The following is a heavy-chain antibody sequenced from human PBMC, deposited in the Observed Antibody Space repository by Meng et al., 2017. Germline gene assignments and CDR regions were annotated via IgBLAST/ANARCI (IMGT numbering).Heavy chain of an antibody. J-gene: IGHJ4*02. CDR1: GGSFSGYY. CDR2: INHSGST. CDR3: AYATTVSN. V-gene: IGHV4-34*01. Sequence: VQLQQLGVGLLNPSETLSLPWAAYGGSFSGYYWSWNRQPPGKGLEWIGEINHSGSTNYNPSLKSRVTISVDTSKNQFSLKLSSVTAADTAVYYCAYATTVSNWGQGTLVTVSS. D-gene: IGHD4-11*01.